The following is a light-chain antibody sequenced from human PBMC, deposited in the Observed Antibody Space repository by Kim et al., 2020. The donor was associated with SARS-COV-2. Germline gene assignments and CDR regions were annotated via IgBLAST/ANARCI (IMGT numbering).Light chain of an antibody. J-gene: IGKJ2*01. CDR1: QNVGSNY. V-gene: IGKV3-20*01. CDR3: QQYDSAPPYT. CDR2: GAS. Sequence: SPGERATLSCRASQNVGSNYLAWYQQKPGQPPRLLIYGASSRATGIPDRFSGSGSGTDFTLTISRLEPEDFAVYYCQQYDSAPPYTFGQGTKLEI.